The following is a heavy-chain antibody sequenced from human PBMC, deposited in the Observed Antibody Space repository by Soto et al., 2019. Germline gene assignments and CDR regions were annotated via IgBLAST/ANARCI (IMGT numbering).Heavy chain of an antibody. CDR1: GVSLRNARMG. CDR2: ILSSDEK. J-gene: IGHJ6*03. CDR3: ARMLAVNYYYYYVDV. V-gene: IGHV2-26*01. D-gene: IGHD3-22*01. Sequence: QVTLKESGPVLVKPTETLTLTCTVSGVSLRNARMGVSWIRQPPGKALEWLAHILSSDEKSYNTSLKGRVTLSKDTSKSQVVLTMTYVDPVDTATYFCARMLAVNYYYYYVDVWGEGTTVTVSS.